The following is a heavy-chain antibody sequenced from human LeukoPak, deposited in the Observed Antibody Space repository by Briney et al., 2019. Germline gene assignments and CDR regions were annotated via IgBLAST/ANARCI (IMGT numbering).Heavy chain of an antibody. CDR2: IIPIFGTA. CDR3: ARGLAVALFDY. Sequence: VASVKVSCKASGGTFSSYAISWVRQAPGQGLEWMGGIIPIFGTANYAQKFQGRATITADESTSTAYMELSSLRSEDTAVYYCARGLAVALFDYSGRGTLVTVSS. V-gene: IGHV1-69*13. D-gene: IGHD6-19*01. J-gene: IGHJ4*02. CDR1: GGTFSSYA.